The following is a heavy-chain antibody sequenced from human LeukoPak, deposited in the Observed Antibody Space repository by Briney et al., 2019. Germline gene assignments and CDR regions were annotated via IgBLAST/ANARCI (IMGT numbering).Heavy chain of an antibody. D-gene: IGHD2-8*01. CDR1: GDSINTKY. CDR3: ARQQVGFYNGNSPFDY. J-gene: IGHJ4*02. V-gene: IGHV4-59*08. CDR2: VHSSGST. Sequence: PSETLSLTCTVSGDSINTKYWSWIRQPPGKGLEWIGYVHSSGSTDYNPSLKSRVLISVDTSRNQFSLKVTSVTATDTAMYFCARQQVGFYNGNSPFDYWGPGTLVTVSS.